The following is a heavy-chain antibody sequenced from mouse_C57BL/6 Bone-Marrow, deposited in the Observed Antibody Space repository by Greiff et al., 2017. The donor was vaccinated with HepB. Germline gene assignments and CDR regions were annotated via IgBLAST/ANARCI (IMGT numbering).Heavy chain of an antibody. D-gene: IGHD1-1*01. CDR2: IHPNSGST. CDR3: ARGGSPYYYAMDY. CDR1: GYTFTSYW. V-gene: IGHV1-64*01. Sequence: VKLQQPGAELVKPGASVKLSCKASGYTFTSYWMHWVKQRPGQGLEWIGMIHPNSGSTNYNEKFKSKATLTVDKSSSTAYMQLSSLTSEDSAVYYCARGGSPYYYAMDYWGQGTSVTVSS. J-gene: IGHJ4*01.